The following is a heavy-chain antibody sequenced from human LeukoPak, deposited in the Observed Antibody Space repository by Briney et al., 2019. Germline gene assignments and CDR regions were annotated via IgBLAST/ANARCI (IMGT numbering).Heavy chain of an antibody. CDR1: GGTFSSYA. Sequence: SVKVSCKASGGTFSSYAISWVRQAPGQGLEWMGGIIPIFGTANYAQKFQGRVTMTRDTSTSTVYMELSSLRSEDTAVYYCARDTFRGSGYPGDYWGQGTLVTVSS. V-gene: IGHV1-69*05. J-gene: IGHJ4*02. CDR3: ARDTFRGSGYPGDY. CDR2: IIPIFGTA. D-gene: IGHD3-22*01.